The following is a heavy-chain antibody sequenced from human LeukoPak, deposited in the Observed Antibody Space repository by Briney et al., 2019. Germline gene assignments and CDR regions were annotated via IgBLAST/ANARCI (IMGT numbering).Heavy chain of an antibody. D-gene: IGHD1-7*01. J-gene: IGHJ4*02. V-gene: IGHV3-23*01. CDR1: GFTFRSYA. CDR3: AKDHSLGTTPFDY. Sequence: PGGSLRLSCAASGFTFRSYAMSWVRQAPGQGREWVSAISGSGGSTYYADSVKGRFTISRDNFKNTLYLQMNSLRAEDTAIYYCAKDHSLGTTPFDYWGQGTLVTVSS. CDR2: ISGSGGST.